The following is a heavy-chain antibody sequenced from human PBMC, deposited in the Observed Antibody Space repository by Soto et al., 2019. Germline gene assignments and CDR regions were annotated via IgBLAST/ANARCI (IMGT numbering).Heavy chain of an antibody. CDR3: AKGQADYGDYYDY. D-gene: IGHD4-17*01. J-gene: IGHJ4*02. V-gene: IGHV3-9*01. CDR2: ISWNSGSI. CDR1: GFTFGNYA. Sequence: GGSLRLSCAASGFTFGNYAMNWVRQAPGKGLEWVSGISWNSGSIGYADSVKGRFTISRDNAKNSLYLQMNSLRADDTALYYCAKGQADYGDYYDYWGQGTLVTVSS.